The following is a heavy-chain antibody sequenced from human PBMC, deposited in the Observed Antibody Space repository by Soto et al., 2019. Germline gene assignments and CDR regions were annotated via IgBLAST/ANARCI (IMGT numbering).Heavy chain of an antibody. CDR1: GYTFTSYG. CDR3: ARGSLGFDWFYYFDY. V-gene: IGHV1-18*01. Sequence: ASVKVSCKSSGYTFTSYGISCVRQAPGQGLEWMEWISAYNGNTNYAQKLQGRVTMTTDTSTSTAYMELRSLRSDDTAVYYCARGSLGFDWFYYFDYWGQGTLVTVSS. CDR2: ISAYNGNT. D-gene: IGHD3-9*01. J-gene: IGHJ4*02.